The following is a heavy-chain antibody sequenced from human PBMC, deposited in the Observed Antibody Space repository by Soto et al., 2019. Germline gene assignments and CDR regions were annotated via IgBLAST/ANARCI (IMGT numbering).Heavy chain of an antibody. CDR2: IDPSDSYT. Sequence: PGESLKISCKGSGYSFTSYWISWVRQMPGKGLEWMGRIDPSDSYTNHSPSFQGHVTISADKSISTAYLQWSSLKASDTAMYYCASLRDCTNGVCPGLVSFDPWGQGTLVTVSS. CDR3: ASLRDCTNGVCPGLVSFDP. CDR1: GYSFTSYW. V-gene: IGHV5-10-1*01. D-gene: IGHD2-8*01. J-gene: IGHJ5*02.